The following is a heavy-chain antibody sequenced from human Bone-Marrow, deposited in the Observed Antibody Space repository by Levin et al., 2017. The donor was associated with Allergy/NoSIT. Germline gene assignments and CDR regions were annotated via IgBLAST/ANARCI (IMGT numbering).Heavy chain of an antibody. V-gene: IGHV4-4*07. Sequence: SQTLSLTCAVSGGSITHYSWSWIRQSADRGLEWIGRIYVSGTNNHNPSLKSRVTMSVDRSKDQFSLRLSSVTAADTAVYYCARANPKGYFDFWGQGILVTVSS. CDR1: GGSITHYS. J-gene: IGHJ4*02. CDR2: IYVSGTN. CDR3: ARANPKGYFDF. D-gene: IGHD6-13*01.